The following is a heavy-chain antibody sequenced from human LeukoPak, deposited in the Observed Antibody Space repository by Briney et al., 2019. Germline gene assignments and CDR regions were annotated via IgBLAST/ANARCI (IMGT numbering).Heavy chain of an antibody. Sequence: SVKVSCKASGGTFSSYAISWVRQAPGQGLEWMGRIIPIFGTANYAQKFQGRVTITTDESTSTAYMELSSLRSEDTAVYYCARGARRGYYDFWSGYFPSDVWGKGTTVTVSS. CDR1: GGTFSSYA. J-gene: IGHJ6*04. CDR2: IIPIFGTA. V-gene: IGHV1-69*05. CDR3: ARGARRGYYDFWSGYFPSDV. D-gene: IGHD3-3*01.